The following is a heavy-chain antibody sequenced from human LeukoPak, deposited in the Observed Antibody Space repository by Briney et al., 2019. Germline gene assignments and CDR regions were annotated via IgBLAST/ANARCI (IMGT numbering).Heavy chain of an antibody. D-gene: IGHD6-13*01. V-gene: IGHV4-38-2*01. CDR1: GYSISSGYN. J-gene: IGHJ4*02. Sequence: SETLSLTCAVSGYSISSGYNWGWIRQPPGKGLEWIGSIYHSGSTYYNPSLKSRVTISVDTSKNQFSLKLSSVTAADTAVYYCARLVSGGIDYWGQGTLVTVSS. CDR2: IYHSGST. CDR3: ARLVSGGIDY.